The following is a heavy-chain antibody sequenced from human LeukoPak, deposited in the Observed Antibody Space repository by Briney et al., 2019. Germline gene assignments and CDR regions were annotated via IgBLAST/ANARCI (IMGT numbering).Heavy chain of an antibody. V-gene: IGHV3-33*06. CDR3: VKGFKVGGYRPFDY. CDR1: GFTFSSYG. D-gene: IGHD5-12*01. J-gene: IGHJ4*02. CDR2: IWYDGSTK. Sequence: PGRSLTLSCAASGFTFSSYGMHWVRQAPGKGLEWVGDIWYDGSTKYYADSVKGRFTISRDNYKHTLYLQMHSLTAEDTAVYYFVKGFKVGGYRPFDYWGQGTLVTVSS.